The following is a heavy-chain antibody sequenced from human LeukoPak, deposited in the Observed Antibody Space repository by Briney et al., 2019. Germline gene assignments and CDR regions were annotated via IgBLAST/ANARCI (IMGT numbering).Heavy chain of an antibody. V-gene: IGHV3-30*18. D-gene: IGHD6-6*01. CDR1: GFTFRNYG. CDR3: AKDLATKYTLDY. J-gene: IGHJ4*02. CDR2: ISYDGSDK. Sequence: PGGSLRLSCAASGFTFRNYGIHWVRQAPGKGLEWVALISYDGSDKFFADSVRGRFTISRDNSKNTLYLQMNSLRAEDTAVYYCAKDLATKYTLDYWGQGTLVTVSS.